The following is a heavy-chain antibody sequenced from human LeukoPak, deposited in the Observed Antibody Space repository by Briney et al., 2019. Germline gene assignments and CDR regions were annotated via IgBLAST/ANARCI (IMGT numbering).Heavy chain of an antibody. CDR1: GGSISSDNW. J-gene: IGHJ4*02. CDR3: ARARGYDKGPFDY. D-gene: IGHD5-12*01. Sequence: SETLSLTCAVSGGSISSDNWWSWVRQPPGKGLEWIGESYQSGSPNYNSSLKSRVTISVDKSKNQFSLKLSSVTAADTAVYYCARARGYDKGPFDYWGQGTLVIVSS. V-gene: IGHV4-4*02. CDR2: SYQSGSP.